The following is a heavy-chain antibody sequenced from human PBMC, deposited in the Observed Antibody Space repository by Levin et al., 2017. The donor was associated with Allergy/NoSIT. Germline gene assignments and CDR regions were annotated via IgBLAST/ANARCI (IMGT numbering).Heavy chain of an antibody. J-gene: IGHJ4*02. CDR1: GGSISSGDYY. V-gene: IGHV4-30-4*01. D-gene: IGHD6-13*01. CDR3: ARVETADSTQIDY. CDR2: IYYSGST. Sequence: LRLSCTVSGGSISSGDYYWSWIRQPPGTGLEWIGYIYYSGSTYYNPSLKSRVTISVDTSKNQFSLKLSSVTAADTAVYYCARVETADSTQIDYWGQGTLVTVSS.